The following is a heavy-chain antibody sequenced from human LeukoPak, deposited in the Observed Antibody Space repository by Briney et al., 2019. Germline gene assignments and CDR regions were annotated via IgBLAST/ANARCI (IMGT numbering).Heavy chain of an antibody. J-gene: IGHJ4*02. CDR1: GFTFNSYG. CDR3: ATLWSGYYRVPDY. D-gene: IGHD3-3*01. Sequence: PGGSLRLSCAASGFTFNSYGMHWVRQAPGKGLEWVAFIRYDGSNKYYADSVKGRFTISRDNSKNTLYLQMNSLRAEDTAVYYCATLWSGYYRVPDYWGQGTLVTVSS. V-gene: IGHV3-30*02. CDR2: IRYDGSNK.